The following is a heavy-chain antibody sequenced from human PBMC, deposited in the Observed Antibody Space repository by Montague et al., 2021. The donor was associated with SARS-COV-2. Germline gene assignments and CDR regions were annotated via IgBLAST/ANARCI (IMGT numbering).Heavy chain of an antibody. D-gene: IGHD1-26*01. CDR2: TYLRPKWYN. CDR1: GDSVASNSVT. Sequence: CAISGDSVASNSVTRNWIRHTPSSGLEWKGGTYLRPKWYNDYAVSVKSRITINPDTSKNQISLQLNSVTPEDTAVYYCARTSASSDYWGQGTLVTVSS. CDR3: ARTSASSDY. J-gene: IGHJ4*02. V-gene: IGHV6-1*01.